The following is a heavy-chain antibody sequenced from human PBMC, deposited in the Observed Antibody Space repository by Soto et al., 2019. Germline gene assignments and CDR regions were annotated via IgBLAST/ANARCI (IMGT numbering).Heavy chain of an antibody. Sequence: GGSLRLSCVASGFIFSDYAMHWARQAPGKGLEWVALISPAGTNQYYADSAKGRFTISRDNSKNTLYLQMNRLRPEDTGLYYCARENSRISPRLFQRWGHGTLVTVSS. V-gene: IGHV3-30-3*01. CDR3: ARENSRISPRLFQR. J-gene: IGHJ4*03. CDR2: ISPAGTNQ. D-gene: IGHD2-21*01. CDR1: GFIFSDYA.